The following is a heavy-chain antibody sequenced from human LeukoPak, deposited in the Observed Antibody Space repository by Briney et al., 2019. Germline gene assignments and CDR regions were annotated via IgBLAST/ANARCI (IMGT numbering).Heavy chain of an antibody. D-gene: IGHD1-26*01. CDR3: AKLYRARATDAFDI. Sequence: GGSLRLSCAASGFTLSNAWMSWVRQAPGKGLEWVGRIKSKTDGGTTDYAAPVKGRFTISRDDSKNTLYLQMNSLRAEDTAVYYCAKLYRARATDAFDIWGQGTMVTVSS. CDR2: IKSKTDGGTT. CDR1: GFTLSNAW. V-gene: IGHV3-15*01. J-gene: IGHJ3*02.